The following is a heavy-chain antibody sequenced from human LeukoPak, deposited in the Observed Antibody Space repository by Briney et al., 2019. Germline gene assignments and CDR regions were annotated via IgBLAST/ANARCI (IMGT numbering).Heavy chain of an antibody. V-gene: IGHV1-69*04. CDR2: IIPILGIA. D-gene: IGHD6-25*01. CDR3: ARVSGEGDFDY. J-gene: IGHJ4*02. CDR1: GGTFSSYA. Sequence: SVKVSCKASGGTFSSYAISWVRQAPGQGLEWMGRIIPILGIANYAQKFQGRVTITADKSTSTAYMELSSLRSDDTAVYYCARVSGEGDFDYWGQGTLVTVSS.